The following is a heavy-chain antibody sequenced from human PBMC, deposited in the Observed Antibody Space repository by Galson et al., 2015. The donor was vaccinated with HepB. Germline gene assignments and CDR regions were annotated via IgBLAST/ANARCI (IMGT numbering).Heavy chain of an antibody. J-gene: IGHJ3*02. CDR1: GYTFTSYG. V-gene: IGHV1-18*01. D-gene: IGHD3-22*01. Sequence: SVKVSYKASGYTFTSYGISWVRQAPGQGLEWMGWISAYNGNTNYAQKLQGRVTMTTDTSTSTAYMELRSLRSDDTAVYYCARDRYYDSSGYYYDAFDIWGQGTMVTVSS. CDR3: ARDRYYDSSGYYYDAFDI. CDR2: ISAYNGNT.